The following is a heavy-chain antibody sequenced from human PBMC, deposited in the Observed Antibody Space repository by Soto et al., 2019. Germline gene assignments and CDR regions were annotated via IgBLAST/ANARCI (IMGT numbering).Heavy chain of an antibody. V-gene: IGHV3-64D*06. CDR1: GFIFINYA. J-gene: IGHJ5*02. CDR2: IGGNGDTT. D-gene: IGHD3-22*01. Sequence: GGSLRLSCSASGFIFINYAVHWVRQTPGKGLEYVSTIGGNGDTTYYADSVKGRFTISRDNSKNTLYLQMSSLRIEDTAVYYCVKPPAYYYDSVAYYSAWGQGTLVTVSS. CDR3: VKPPAYYYDSVAYYSA.